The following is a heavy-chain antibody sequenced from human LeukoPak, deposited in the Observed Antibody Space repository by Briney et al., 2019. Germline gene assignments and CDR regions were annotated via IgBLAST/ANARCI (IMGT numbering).Heavy chain of an antibody. CDR3: ASNDFSVGAFDI. CDR1: GFTVSSNY. D-gene: IGHD3-3*01. V-gene: IGHV3-11*04. CDR2: ISSSGSTI. J-gene: IGHJ3*02. Sequence: GGSLRLSCAASGFTVSSNYMSWIRQAPGKGLEWVSYISSSGSTIYYADSVKGRFTISRDNAKNSLYLQMNSLRAEDTAVYYCASNDFSVGAFDIWGQGTMVTVSS.